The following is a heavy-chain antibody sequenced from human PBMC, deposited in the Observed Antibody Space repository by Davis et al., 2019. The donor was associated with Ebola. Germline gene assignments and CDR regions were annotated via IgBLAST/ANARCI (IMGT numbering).Heavy chain of an antibody. CDR1: GGSISSSSYY. J-gene: IGHJ3*02. CDR3: ARLRRDAFDI. Sequence: PETLSLTCTVSGGSISSSSYYWGWIRQPPGKGLEWIGSIYYSGSTYHNPSLKSRVTISVDTSKNQFSLKLSSVTAADTAVYYCARLRRDAFDIWGQGTMVTVSS. V-gene: IGHV4-39*01. CDR2: IYYSGST.